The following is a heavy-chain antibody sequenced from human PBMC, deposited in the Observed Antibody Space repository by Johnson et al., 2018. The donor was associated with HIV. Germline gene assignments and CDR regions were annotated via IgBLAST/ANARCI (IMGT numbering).Heavy chain of an antibody. CDR2: ISYDGSNK. CDR3: AREGGDGYSPSAFDI. V-gene: IGHV3-30-3*01. Sequence: QVQLVESGGGVVQPGRSLRLSCAASGFTFSSYAMHWVRQAPGKGLEWVAVISYDGSNKYYADSVKGRFTISRDNSKNTLYLQMNSLGAEDTAVYYCAREGGDGYSPSAFDIGGQGTMVTVSS. D-gene: IGHD5-24*01. J-gene: IGHJ3*02. CDR1: GFTFSSYA.